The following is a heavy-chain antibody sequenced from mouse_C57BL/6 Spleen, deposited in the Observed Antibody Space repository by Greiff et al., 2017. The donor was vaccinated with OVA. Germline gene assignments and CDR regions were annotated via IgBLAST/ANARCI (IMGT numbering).Heavy chain of an antibody. CDR2: ISNLAYSI. CDR1: GFTFRDYG. D-gene: IGHD3-2*02. Sequence: EVTLQESGGGLVQPGGSLKLSCAASGFTFRDYGMAWVRQAPRKGPEWVAFISNLAYSIYYADTVTGRFTISRENAKNTLYLEMSSLRSEDTAMYYCARHISGYAMDYWGQGTSVTVSS. CDR3: ARHISGYAMDY. J-gene: IGHJ4*01. V-gene: IGHV5-15*01.